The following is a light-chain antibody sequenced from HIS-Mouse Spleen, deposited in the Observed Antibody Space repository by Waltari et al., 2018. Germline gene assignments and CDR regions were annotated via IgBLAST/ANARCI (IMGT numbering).Light chain of an antibody. Sequence: SYELTQPPSVSVSPGQTARITCSGDALPKKYSYWYQQKSGQAPVLVISEDSKRPSGIPARFSGSSSGTMATLTISGAQVADEADYYCYSTDSSGNHRVFGGGTKLTVL. J-gene: IGLJ2*01. V-gene: IGLV3-10*01. CDR3: YSTDSSGNHRV. CDR2: EDS. CDR1: ALPKKY.